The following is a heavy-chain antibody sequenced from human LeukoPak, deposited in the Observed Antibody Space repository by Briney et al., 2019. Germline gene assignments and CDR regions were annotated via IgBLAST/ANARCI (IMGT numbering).Heavy chain of an antibody. Sequence: PSETLSLTCTVSGGSISSGDYYWSWIRQPPGKGLEWIGYIYYSGSTYYNPSLKSRVTISVDTSKNQFSLKLSSVTAADTAVYYCARETTTGYWKTFDYWGQGTLVTVSS. CDR1: GGSISSGDYY. J-gene: IGHJ4*02. CDR3: ARETTTGYWKTFDY. CDR2: IYYSGST. D-gene: IGHD2-15*01. V-gene: IGHV4-30-4*08.